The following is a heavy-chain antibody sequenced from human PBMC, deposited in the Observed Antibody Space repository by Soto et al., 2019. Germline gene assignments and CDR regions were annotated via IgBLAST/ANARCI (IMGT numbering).Heavy chain of an antibody. J-gene: IGHJ3*02. CDR2: IYYSGST. CDR3: ERIRGGDDAFDI. CDR1: GGSINSGGYY. V-gene: IGHV4-31*03. D-gene: IGHD3-16*01. Sequence: QVQLQESGPGLVKPSQTLSLTCTVSGGSINSGGYYWSWIRQHPGKGLEWIGYIYYSGSTYYNPSLKSRVTISVDTSKNQFSLKLSSVTAADTAVYYCERIRGGDDAFDIWGQGTMVTVSS.